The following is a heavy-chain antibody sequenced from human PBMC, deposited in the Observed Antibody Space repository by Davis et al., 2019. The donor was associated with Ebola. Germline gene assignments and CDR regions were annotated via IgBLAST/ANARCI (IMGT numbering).Heavy chain of an antibody. V-gene: IGHV3-23*01. CDR3: ASSFCGSDCFYAFDY. J-gene: IGHJ3*01. Sequence: GESLKISCAASGFTFNSYGLSWVRQAPGKGLEWVSTISGSGGSTYYADSVRGRFTVSRDRSRNTLFLQMKTVRPEDTAVYYCASSFCGSDCFYAFDYWGRGAAVTVSS. CDR2: ISGSGGST. CDR1: GFTFNSYG. D-gene: IGHD2-21*02.